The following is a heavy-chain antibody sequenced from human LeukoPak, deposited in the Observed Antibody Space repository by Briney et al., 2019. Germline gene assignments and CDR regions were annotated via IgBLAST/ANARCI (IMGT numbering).Heavy chain of an antibody. CDR3: ARDKPVVPAVNLNWFDP. J-gene: IGHJ5*02. CDR1: GYTFTSYG. CDR2: ISAYNGNT. Sequence: ASVKVSCKASGYTFTSYGISWVRQAPGQGLEWMGWISAYNGNTNYAQKLQGRVTMTTDTSTSTAYMELRSLRSDDTAVYYCARDKPVVPAVNLNWFDPWGQETLVTVS. D-gene: IGHD2-2*01. V-gene: IGHV1-18*04.